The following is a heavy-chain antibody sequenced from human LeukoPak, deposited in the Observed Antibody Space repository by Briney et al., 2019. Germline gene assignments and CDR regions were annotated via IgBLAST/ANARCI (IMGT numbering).Heavy chain of an antibody. V-gene: IGHV4-34*01. Sequence: SDTLSLTCAVYGRSFSGYYWIWIRQPRGKGLEWIGEINHSGSTNYNPSLKSRVTISVDTPNNQFSLKLSPVTAADTAVYYCARAKTYSGYVREPWFDPWGQGTLVTVSS. J-gene: IGHJ5*02. CDR3: ARAKTYSGYVREPWFDP. D-gene: IGHD5-12*01. CDR1: GRSFSGYY. CDR2: INHSGST.